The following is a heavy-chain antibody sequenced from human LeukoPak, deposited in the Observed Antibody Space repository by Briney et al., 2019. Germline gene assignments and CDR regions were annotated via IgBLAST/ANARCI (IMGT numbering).Heavy chain of an antibody. Sequence: GGSLRLSCAASGLTFSSYSMNWVRQAPGKGLEWVSYISSSSSTIYYADSVKGRFTISRDNAKNSLYLQMNSLRAEDTAVYYCARVTYYYDSSGFGYWGQGTLVTVSS. CDR3: ARVTYYYDSSGFGY. D-gene: IGHD3-22*01. V-gene: IGHV3-48*04. CDR1: GLTFSSYS. CDR2: ISSSSSTI. J-gene: IGHJ4*02.